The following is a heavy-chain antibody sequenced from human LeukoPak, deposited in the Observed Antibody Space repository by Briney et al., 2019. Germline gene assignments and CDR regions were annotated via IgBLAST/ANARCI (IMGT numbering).Heavy chain of an antibody. V-gene: IGHV3-30-3*01. D-gene: IGHD2-2*01. CDR1: GFTFSSYA. CDR3: ARDYSRYCSSTSCSLDY. CDR2: RSYDGSNK. J-gene: IGHJ4*02. Sequence: PGGSLRLSCAASGFTFSSYAMHWVRQAPGKGLEWVAVRSYDGSNKYYADSVKGRFTISRDNYKNTLYLQMNSLRAEDTAMYYCARDYSRYCSSTSCSLDYWGQGTLVTVSS.